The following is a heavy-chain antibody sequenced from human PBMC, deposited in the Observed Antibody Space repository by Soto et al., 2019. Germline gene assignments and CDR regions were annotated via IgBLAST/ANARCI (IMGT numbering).Heavy chain of an antibody. V-gene: IGHV3-66*01. J-gene: IGHJ4*02. CDR2: IYSGGNT. CDR1: GFTVGSAY. CDR3: ARDPWVGDIGDY. D-gene: IGHD4-17*01. Sequence: DVQLVEYGGGLVLRGESLRLSCAASGFTVGSAYMSWVRQAPGKGLEWVAGIYSGGNTYYADSVKGRFTISRDTSKNRLYLQRNSLRAEDAAIYYCARDPWVGDIGDYWGQGTLVTVSS.